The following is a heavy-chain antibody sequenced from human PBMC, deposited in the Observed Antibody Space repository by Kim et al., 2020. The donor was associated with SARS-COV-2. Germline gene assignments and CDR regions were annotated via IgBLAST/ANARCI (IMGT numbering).Heavy chain of an antibody. D-gene: IGHD3-22*01. CDR2: ISYDGSNK. V-gene: IGHV3-30*04. CDR1: GFTFSSYA. J-gene: IGHJ4*01. CDR3: ARDLWYYDSSGYYTGFD. Sequence: GGSLRLSCAASGFTFSSYAMHWVRQAPGKGLEWVAVISYDGSNKYYADSVKGRFTISRDNSKNTLYLQMNSLRAEDTAVYYCARDLWYYDSSGYYTGFD.